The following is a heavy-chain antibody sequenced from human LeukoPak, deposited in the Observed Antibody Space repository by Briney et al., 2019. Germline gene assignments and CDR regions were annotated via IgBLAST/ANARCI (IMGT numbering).Heavy chain of an antibody. CDR2: ISWNSGNI. CDR1: GFTFDDYA. J-gene: IGHJ3*02. CDR3: AKDRSGWNYDAFDI. V-gene: IGHV3-9*01. D-gene: IGHD1-7*01. Sequence: PGRSLRLSCAASGFTFDDYAMHWVRQAPGKGLEWVSTISWNSGNIAYADSVKGRFTTSRDNAKNSLYLQMNSLRAEDTALYYCAKDRSGWNYDAFDIWGQGTMVTVSS.